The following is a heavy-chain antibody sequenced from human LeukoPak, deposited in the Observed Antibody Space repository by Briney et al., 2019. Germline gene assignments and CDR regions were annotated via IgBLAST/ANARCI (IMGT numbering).Heavy chain of an antibody. CDR1: GFTFSSYS. CDR2: ISGSSTT. Sequence: GGSLRLSCAASGFTFSSYSMSWVRQAPGEGLEWVPAISGSSTTYYADSVKGRFAISRDNSKNTLYLQMNSLRAEDTAVYYCAKPLVGVASITYWGQGTLVTVSS. CDR3: AKPLVGVASITY. D-gene: IGHD5-12*01. J-gene: IGHJ4*02. V-gene: IGHV3-23*01.